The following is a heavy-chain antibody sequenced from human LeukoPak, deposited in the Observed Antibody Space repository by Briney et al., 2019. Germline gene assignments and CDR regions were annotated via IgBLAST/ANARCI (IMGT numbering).Heavy chain of an antibody. Sequence: SETLSLTCTVSGGSISSYHWSWIRQPPGKRLEWIGYIYYSGSTNYNPSLKGRVTISVDTPKNQFSLKLSSVTAADTAVYYCARQRGADYYYTMDVWGQGTTVTVSS. J-gene: IGHJ6*02. CDR1: GGSISSYH. D-gene: IGHD3-10*01. CDR3: ARQRGADYYYTMDV. CDR2: IYYSGST. V-gene: IGHV4-59*08.